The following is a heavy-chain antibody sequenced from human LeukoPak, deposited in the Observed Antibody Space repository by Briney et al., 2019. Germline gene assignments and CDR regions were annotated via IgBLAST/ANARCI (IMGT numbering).Heavy chain of an antibody. CDR2: ISAYNGNT. V-gene: IGHV1-18*01. D-gene: IGHD3-3*01. J-gene: IGHJ5*02. CDR1: GYSFTKYP. CDR3: ARANYDFWSNWFDP. Sequence: ASVKVSCKTSGYSFTKYPIHWVRQAPGQGLEWMGWISAYNGNTNYAQKLQGRVTMTTDTSTSTAYMELRSLRSDDTAVYYCARANYDFWSNWFDPWGQGTLVTVSS.